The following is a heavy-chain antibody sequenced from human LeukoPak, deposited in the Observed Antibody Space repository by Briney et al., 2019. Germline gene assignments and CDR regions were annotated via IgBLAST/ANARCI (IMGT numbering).Heavy chain of an antibody. V-gene: IGHV4-39*01. J-gene: IGHJ4*02. CDR2: IYYSGST. CDR3: ASTSSGWSSGTHY. Sequence: PSETLSLTCAVYGGSFSGYYWGWIRQPPGKGLEWIGSIYYSGSTYYNPSLKGRVTISVDTSKNQFSLKLSSVTAADTAAYYCASTSSGWSSGTHYWGQGTLVTVSS. CDR1: GGSFSGYY. D-gene: IGHD6-19*01.